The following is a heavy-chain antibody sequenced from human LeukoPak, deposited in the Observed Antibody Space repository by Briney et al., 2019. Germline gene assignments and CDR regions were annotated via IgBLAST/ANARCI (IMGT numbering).Heavy chain of an antibody. V-gene: IGHV4-34*01. J-gene: IGHJ4*02. CDR1: GGSFSGYY. Sequence: SETLSLTCAVYGGSFSGYYWSWIRQPPGKGLEWVGEINHSGSTNYNPSLKSRVTISVDTSKNQFSLKLSSVTAADTAVYYCARSRVIKRGFDYWGQGTLVTVSS. CDR3: ARSRVIKRGFDY. D-gene: IGHD3-10*01. CDR2: INHSGST.